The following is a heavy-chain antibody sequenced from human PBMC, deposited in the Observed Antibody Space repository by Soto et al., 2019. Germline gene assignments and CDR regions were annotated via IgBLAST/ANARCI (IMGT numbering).Heavy chain of an antibody. D-gene: IGHD5-18*01. V-gene: IGHV5-51*01. CDR2: IYPGDSDT. Sequence: PGESLKISCKGSGYSFTSYWIGWVLQIPGKGLEWMGIIYPGDSDTRYSPSFQGQVTISADKSISTAYLQWSSLKASDTAMYYCARLEAWIQLWSPFDPWGQGTLVTVSS. J-gene: IGHJ5*02. CDR1: GYSFTSYW. CDR3: ARLEAWIQLWSPFDP.